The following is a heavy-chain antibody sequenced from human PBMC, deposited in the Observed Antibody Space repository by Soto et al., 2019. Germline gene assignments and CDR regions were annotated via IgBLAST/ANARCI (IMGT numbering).Heavy chain of an antibody. J-gene: IGHJ6*02. Sequence: QVQLVQSGAEVKKPGSSVKVSCKASGGTFSSYAISWVRQAPGQGLEWMGGIIPIFGTANYAQKFQGRVTITADASTSTAYMELSSLRSEETAVYYCARDSCSSTSCYWDYYYYGMDVWCQGATVTVSS. CDR3: ARDSCSSTSCYWDYYYYGMDV. CDR2: IIPIFGTA. D-gene: IGHD2-2*01. CDR1: GGTFSSYA. V-gene: IGHV1-69*01.